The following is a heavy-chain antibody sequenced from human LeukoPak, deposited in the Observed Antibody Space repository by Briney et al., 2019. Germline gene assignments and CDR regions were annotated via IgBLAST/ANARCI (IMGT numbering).Heavy chain of an antibody. CDR2: ISWNSGRI. Sequence: PGGSLRLSCAASGFTFDDYAMHWVRQGPGKGLEWVPGISWNSGRIGYADSVKGRFRISRDNAKNSLNLQLNSLRAEDTAVYYCAREAYHDFWSGSWRSYYYMDVWGKGTTVTVSS. CDR3: AREAYHDFWSGSWRSYYYMDV. V-gene: IGHV3-9*01. D-gene: IGHD3-3*01. J-gene: IGHJ6*03. CDR1: GFTFDDYA.